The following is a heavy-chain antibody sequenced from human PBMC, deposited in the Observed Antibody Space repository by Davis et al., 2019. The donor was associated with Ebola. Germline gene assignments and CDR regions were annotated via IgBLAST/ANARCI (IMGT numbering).Heavy chain of an antibody. CDR2: ISSSSSYI. V-gene: IGHV3-21*01. D-gene: IGHD2-8*01. CDR3: ARDKIMLSAHGGWFDP. J-gene: IGHJ5*02. Sequence: GESLKISCAASGFTFSSYSMNWVRQAPGKGLEWVSSISSSSSYIYYADSVKGRFTISRDNAKNSLYLQMNSLRSEDTAVYYCARDKIMLSAHGGWFDPWGQGTLVTVSS. CDR1: GFTFSSYS.